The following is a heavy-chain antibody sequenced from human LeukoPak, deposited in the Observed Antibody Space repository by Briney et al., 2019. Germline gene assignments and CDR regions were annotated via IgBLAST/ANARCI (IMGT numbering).Heavy chain of an antibody. Sequence: PGGSLRLSCAAAGFTFSSYAMSWVRQAPGKGLEWVAVISYDGSNKYYADSVKGRFTISRDNSKNTLYLQMNSLRAEDTAVYYCARDGSIAVRYARGLYEADDAFDIWGQGTMVTVSS. V-gene: IGHV3-30-3*01. J-gene: IGHJ3*02. CDR1: GFTFSSYA. D-gene: IGHD6-19*01. CDR3: ARDGSIAVRYARGLYEADDAFDI. CDR2: ISYDGSNK.